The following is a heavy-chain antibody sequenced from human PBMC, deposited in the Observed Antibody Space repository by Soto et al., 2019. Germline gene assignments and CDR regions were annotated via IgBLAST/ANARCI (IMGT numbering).Heavy chain of an antibody. CDR3: VQGRYPTMATPLDH. CDR1: GFTFDNCG. J-gene: IGHJ5*02. CDR2: ISWDSGTI. V-gene: IGHV3-9*01. D-gene: IGHD1-1*01. Sequence: GGSLSLSCAASGFTFDNCGMHWVRQAPGKGLEWVSGISWDSGTIGYADSVKGRFTISRDDAKNSLYLQMNSLRREDTALYYCVQGRYPTMATPLDHWGQGTLVTVSS.